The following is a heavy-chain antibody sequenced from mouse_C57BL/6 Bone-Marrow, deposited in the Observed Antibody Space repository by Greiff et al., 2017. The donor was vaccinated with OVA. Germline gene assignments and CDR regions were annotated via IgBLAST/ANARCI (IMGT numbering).Heavy chain of an antibody. CDR1: GYTFTSYW. J-gene: IGHJ2*01. Sequence: VKLQQSGAELVKPGASVKLSCKASGYTFTSYWMHWVKQRPGQGLEWIGMIHPNSGSTNYNEKFKSKATLTVDKSSSTAYMQLSSLTSEDSAVYYCARRVYFYFDYWGQGTTLTVSS. D-gene: IGHD2-1*01. CDR3: ARRVYFYFDY. V-gene: IGHV1-64*01. CDR2: IHPNSGST.